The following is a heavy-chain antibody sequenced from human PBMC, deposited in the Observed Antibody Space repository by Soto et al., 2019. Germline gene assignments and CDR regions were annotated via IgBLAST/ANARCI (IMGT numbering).Heavy chain of an antibody. Sequence: RRLSCAASGFTFSSYGMHWVRQAPGKGLEWVAVIWYDGSNKYYADSVKGRFTISRDNSKNTLYLQMNSLRAEDTAVYYCARDWDNDYDSSLDYWGQGTLVTVSS. CDR2: IWYDGSNK. J-gene: IGHJ4*02. D-gene: IGHD3-22*01. V-gene: IGHV3-33*01. CDR3: ARDWDNDYDSSLDY. CDR1: GFTFSSYG.